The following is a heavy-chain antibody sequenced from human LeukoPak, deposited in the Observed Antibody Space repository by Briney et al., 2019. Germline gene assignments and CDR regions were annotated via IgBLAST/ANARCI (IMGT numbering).Heavy chain of an antibody. CDR3: AKDQTYYYDSSGYYRY. Sequence: QPGGSLRVSCAASGFTFNSYAMSWGRQAPGKGLEWVSHISGSGGDTYYADSVKGRFTISRDNSKNTLYLQMNSLRAEDTAVYYCAKDQTYYYDSSGYYRYWGQGTLVTVSS. CDR1: GFTFNSYA. J-gene: IGHJ4*02. V-gene: IGHV3-23*01. CDR2: ISGSGGDT. D-gene: IGHD3-22*01.